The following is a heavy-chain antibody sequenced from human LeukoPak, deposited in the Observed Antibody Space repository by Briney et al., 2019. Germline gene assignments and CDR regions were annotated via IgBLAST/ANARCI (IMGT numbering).Heavy chain of an antibody. V-gene: IGHV1-24*01. CDR2: FDPEDDET. J-gene: IGHJ4*02. CDR3: AVDKETQLALDY. Sequence: ASVKVSCKVSGDNRTELSMHWVRQAPGKGLEWMGSFDPEDDETTYAQKFQGRVTMTEDTSTDIAYMELSSLRSEDTAVYYCAVDKETQLALDYWGQGTLVTVSS. CDR1: GDNRTELS. D-gene: IGHD2-15*01.